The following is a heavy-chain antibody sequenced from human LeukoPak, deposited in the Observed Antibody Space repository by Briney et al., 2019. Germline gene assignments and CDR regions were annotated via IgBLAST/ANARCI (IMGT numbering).Heavy chain of an antibody. V-gene: IGHV3-7*01. Sequence: GGSLRLSCAASGFTFSSHWMSWVRQAPGKGLEWVANIKKDGSEKYYVDSVKGRFTISRDNAKNSLYLQMNSLRAEDTAVYYCARANHPDAFDIWGQGTMVTVSS. CDR3: ARANHPDAFDI. CDR2: IKKDGSEK. D-gene: IGHD1-14*01. CDR1: GFTFSSHW. J-gene: IGHJ3*02.